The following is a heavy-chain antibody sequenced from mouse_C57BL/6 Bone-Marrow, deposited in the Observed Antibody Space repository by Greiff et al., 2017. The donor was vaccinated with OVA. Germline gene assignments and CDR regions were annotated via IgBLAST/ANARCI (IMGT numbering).Heavy chain of an antibody. J-gene: IGHJ2*01. V-gene: IGHV1-52*01. D-gene: IGHD2-4*01. CDR1: GYTFTSYW. CDR2: IDPSDSET. CDR3: ARGGLRRGGYFDY. Sequence: QVQLQQPGAELVRPGSSVKLSCKASGYTFTSYWMHWVKQRPIQGLEWIGNIDPSDSETHYNQKFKDKATLTVDKSSSTAYMQLSSLTSEDSGVYYCARGGLRRGGYFDYWGQGTTLTVSS.